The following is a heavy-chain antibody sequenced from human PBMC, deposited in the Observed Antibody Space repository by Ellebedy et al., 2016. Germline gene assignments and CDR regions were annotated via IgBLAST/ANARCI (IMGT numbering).Heavy chain of an antibody. CDR3: ARGGSGTYYHVAFDI. J-gene: IGHJ3*02. CDR2: VSGYNGNT. CDR1: GYTFISYD. V-gene: IGHV1-18*01. D-gene: IGHD3-10*01. Sequence: ASVKVSXXASGYTFISYDINWVRQATGQGLEWMGWVSGYNGNTIYAQKFQGRVTMTTDTSTNTAYVELRSLRSDDTAVYYCARGGSGTYYHVAFDIWGQGTMVTVSS.